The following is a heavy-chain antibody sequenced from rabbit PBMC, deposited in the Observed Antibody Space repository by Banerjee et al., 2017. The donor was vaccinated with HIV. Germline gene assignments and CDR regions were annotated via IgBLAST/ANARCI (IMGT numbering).Heavy chain of an antibody. J-gene: IGHJ3*01. V-gene: IGHV1S45*01. Sequence: QEQLEESGGDLVKPGASLTLTCTASGFTISSISWICWVRQAPGKGLEWIACIYSGSSGSTYYASRAKGRFTISKTSSTTLTLQMTSLTAADTATYFCARESGYGGYGYYLWGQGTLVTVS. CDR1: GFTISSISW. CDR3: ARESGYGGYGYYL. CDR2: IYSGSSGST. D-gene: IGHD6-1*01.